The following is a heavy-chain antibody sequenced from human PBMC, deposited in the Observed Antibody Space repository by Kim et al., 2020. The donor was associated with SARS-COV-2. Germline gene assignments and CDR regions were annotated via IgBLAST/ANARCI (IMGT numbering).Heavy chain of an antibody. Sequence: SVKVSCKASGGTFSSYAISWVRQAPGQGLEWMGRIIPILGIANYAQKFQGRVTITADKSTSTAYMELSSLRSEDTAVYYCASPAMATITFPAFDYWGQGTLVTVSS. J-gene: IGHJ4*02. V-gene: IGHV1-69*04. CDR3: ASPAMATITFPAFDY. CDR2: IIPILGIA. D-gene: IGHD5-12*01. CDR1: GGTFSSYA.